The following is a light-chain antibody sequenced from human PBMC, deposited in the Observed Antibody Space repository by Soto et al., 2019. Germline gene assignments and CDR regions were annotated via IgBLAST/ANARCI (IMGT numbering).Light chain of an antibody. Sequence: EIVLTQSPGTLSLSPGERATLSCRASQSVSSSYLAWYQHKPGQAPRLLISGTSSRATGIPDRFSGSGAGTEFTLTISSPQSEDFAVYYCQQYNNWPPTFGQGTRLEIK. V-gene: IGKV3-20*01. J-gene: IGKJ5*01. CDR1: QSVSSSY. CDR3: QQYNNWPPT. CDR2: GTS.